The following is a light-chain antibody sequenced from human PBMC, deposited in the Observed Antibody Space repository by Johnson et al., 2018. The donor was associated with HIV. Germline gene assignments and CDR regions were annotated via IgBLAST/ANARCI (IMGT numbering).Light chain of an antibody. CDR2: DNN. Sequence: QSVLTQPPSVSAASGQRVDISCSGSSSNIENNYLSWYQQLPHTAPRLLISDNNKRPSGIPDRFSGSKSGASATLAITGLQPGDEADYYCGTWDNSLNVYVFGTGTKVTVL. J-gene: IGLJ1*01. CDR1: SSNIENNY. CDR3: GTWDNSLNVYV. V-gene: IGLV1-51*01.